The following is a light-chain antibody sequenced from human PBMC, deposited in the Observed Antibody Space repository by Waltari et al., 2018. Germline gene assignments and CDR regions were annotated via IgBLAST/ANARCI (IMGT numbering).Light chain of an antibody. Sequence: IQVTQSPSSLSASVGYRVTITFRASKGVSSALASYQQEAGKAPKLLIYDASSLDSGVPSRFSGSGSGTDFTLTISSLQPEDFATYYCQQFKTYPLAFGQGTRLEIK. V-gene: IGKV1-13*02. CDR2: DAS. CDR1: KGVSSA. CDR3: QQFKTYPLA. J-gene: IGKJ5*01.